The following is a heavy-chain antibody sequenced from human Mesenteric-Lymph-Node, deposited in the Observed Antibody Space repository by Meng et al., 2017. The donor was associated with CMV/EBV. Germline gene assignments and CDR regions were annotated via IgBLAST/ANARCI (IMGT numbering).Heavy chain of an antibody. J-gene: IGHJ4*02. V-gene: IGHV3-74*01. CDR2: INNDGTDT. Sequence: GESLKISCAASGFTFNSHWMHWVRQAPGKGLVWVSRINNDGTDTTYADSVKGRFTTSRDNSKNTLYLQMNSLRAEDTAVYYCAKVGGGWQYYDSSVRPYYFDYWGQGTLVTVSS. CDR1: GFTFNSHW. CDR3: AKVGGGWQYYDSSVRPYYFDY. D-gene: IGHD3-22*01.